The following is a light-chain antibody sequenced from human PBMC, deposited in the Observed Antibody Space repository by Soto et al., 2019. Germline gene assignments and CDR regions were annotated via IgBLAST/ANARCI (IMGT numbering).Light chain of an antibody. Sequence: EIVLTQSPATLSLSPGERATLSCRASQSVSSYLAWYQQKPGQAPRLLIYGAIYRATGVPAKFSGSGSGTEFTLTITSLQSEDFALYYCQQYIDWPRTFGQGTKVDIK. J-gene: IGKJ1*01. CDR2: GAI. CDR1: QSVSSY. V-gene: IGKV3-15*01. CDR3: QQYIDWPRT.